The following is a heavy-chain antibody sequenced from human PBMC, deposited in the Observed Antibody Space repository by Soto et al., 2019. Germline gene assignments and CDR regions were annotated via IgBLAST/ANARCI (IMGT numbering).Heavy chain of an antibody. J-gene: IGHJ2*01. D-gene: IGHD6-13*01. CDR3: ASLTPPESSSWYPAWYFDL. V-gene: IGHV4-59*08. CDR1: GGSISSYY. CDR2: IYYSGST. Sequence: QVQLQESGPGLVKPSETLSLTCTVSGGSISSYYWSWIRQPPGKGLEWIGYIYYSGSTNYNPSLRSRVTISVDSSKNHFSLKLSSVTAADTAVYYCASLTPPESSSWYPAWYFDLWGRGTLVTVSS.